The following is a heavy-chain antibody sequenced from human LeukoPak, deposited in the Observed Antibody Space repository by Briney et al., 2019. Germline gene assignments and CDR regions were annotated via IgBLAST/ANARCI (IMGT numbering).Heavy chain of an antibody. Sequence: NASETLSLTCTVSGGSISSYYWSWIRQPPGKGLEWIGYIYYSGSTNYNPSLKSRVTISVDTSKNQFSLKLSSVTAADTAVYYCARESRDGYNEIDYWGQGTLITVSS. CDR3: ARESRDGYNEIDY. D-gene: IGHD5-24*01. V-gene: IGHV4-59*01. CDR2: IYYSGST. J-gene: IGHJ4*02. CDR1: GGSISSYY.